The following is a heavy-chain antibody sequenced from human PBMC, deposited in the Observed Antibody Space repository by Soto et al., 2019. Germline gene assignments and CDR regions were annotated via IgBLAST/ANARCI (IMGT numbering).Heavy chain of an antibody. CDR3: ARDLKGQFDY. Sequence: SETLSLTCTVSGGSISSYYWSWIRQPPGKGLEWIGYIYYSGSTNYNPSLKSRVTISVDTSKNQFSLKLSSVTAADTAVYYCARDLKGQFDYWGQGTLVTVSS. V-gene: IGHV4-59*01. CDR2: IYYSGST. J-gene: IGHJ4*02. CDR1: GGSISSYY.